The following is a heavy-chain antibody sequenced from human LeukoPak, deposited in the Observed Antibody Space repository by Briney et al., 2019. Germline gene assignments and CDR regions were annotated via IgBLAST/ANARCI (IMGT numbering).Heavy chain of an antibody. CDR3: AKGDPYYYGPFDY. CDR2: ISYDGSNK. J-gene: IGHJ4*02. D-gene: IGHD3-10*01. Sequence: QPGRSLSLSCAASGFTFSSYCMHCVRQAPGKAREWGAVISYDGSNKYYADSVKVRFTISRDNSKKTLYLQMNSLRAEDTAVYYCAKGDPYYYGPFDYWGQGTLVTVSS. V-gene: IGHV3-30*18. CDR1: GFTFSSYC.